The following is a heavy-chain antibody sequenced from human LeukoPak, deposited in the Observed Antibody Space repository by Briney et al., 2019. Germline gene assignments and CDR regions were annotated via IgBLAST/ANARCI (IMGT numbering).Heavy chain of an antibody. CDR1: GGSISSGGYY. V-gene: IGHV4-31*03. CDR3: ARGLWGYSYLHYFDY. Sequence: PSETLSLTCTVSGGSISSGGYYWSWIRQHPGKGLEWIGYIYYSGSTYYNPSLKSRVTISVDTSKNQFSLKLSSVTAADTAVYYCARGLWGYSYLHYFDYWGQGTLVTVSS. J-gene: IGHJ4*02. D-gene: IGHD5-18*01. CDR2: IYYSGST.